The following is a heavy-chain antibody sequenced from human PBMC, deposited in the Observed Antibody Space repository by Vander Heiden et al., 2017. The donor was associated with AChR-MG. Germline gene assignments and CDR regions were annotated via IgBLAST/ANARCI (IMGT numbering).Heavy chain of an antibody. V-gene: IGHV3-7*01. CDR2: IKQDGSEK. D-gene: IGHD5-18*01. CDR3: ASLRGYSYQGDFDY. CDR1: GFTFSSYW. J-gene: IGHJ4*02. Sequence: EVQLVESGGGLVQPGGSLRLSCAASGFTFSSYWMSWVRQAPGKGLEWVANIKQDGSEKYYVDSVKGRFTISRDNAKNSLYLQMNSLRAEDTAVYYCASLRGYSYQGDFDYWGQGTLVTVSS.